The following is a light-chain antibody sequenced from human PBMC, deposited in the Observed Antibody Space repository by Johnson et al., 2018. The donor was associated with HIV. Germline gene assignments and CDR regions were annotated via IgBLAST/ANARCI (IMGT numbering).Light chain of an antibody. CDR3: GTWDSSLSVYV. V-gene: IGLV1-51*01. CDR1: SSNIGNNY. Sequence: VLTQPPSVSAAPGQKVTISCSGSSSNIGNNYLSWYQQLPGTAPKLLIYDNNKRPSGIPDRFSGSKSGTSATLGITGLQTGDEADYYCGTWDSSLSVYVFGTGTKVTVL. J-gene: IGLJ1*01. CDR2: DNN.